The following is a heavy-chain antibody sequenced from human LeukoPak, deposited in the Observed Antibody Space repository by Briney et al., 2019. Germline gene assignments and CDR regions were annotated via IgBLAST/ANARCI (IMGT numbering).Heavy chain of an antibody. J-gene: IGHJ4*02. V-gene: IGHV3-33*01. CDR3: ARDRGGATYYFDY. D-gene: IGHD1-26*01. CDR2: IWYDGSDK. CDR1: GFTFSSYD. Sequence: GRSLRLSCAASGFTFSSYDMHWVRQAPGKGLEWVAVIWYDGSDKYYADSVKSRFTISRDNSKNTLYLQMNSLRAEDTAVYYCARDRGGATYYFDYWGQGTLVSVSS.